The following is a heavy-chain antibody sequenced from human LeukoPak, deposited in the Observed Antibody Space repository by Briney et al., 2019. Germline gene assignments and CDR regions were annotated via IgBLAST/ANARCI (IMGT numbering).Heavy chain of an antibody. V-gene: IGHV1-46*03. Sequence: ASVKVSCKASGYTFTSYYMHWVRQAPGQGLEWMGIINPSGGSTSYAQKFQGRVTMTRDTSTSTVYMELSSLRYEDTAVYYCARAPGEGHDYYYYYYMDVWGKGTTVTVSS. D-gene: IGHD1-1*01. CDR2: INPSGGST. CDR1: GYTFTSYY. CDR3: ARAPGEGHDYYYYYYMDV. J-gene: IGHJ6*03.